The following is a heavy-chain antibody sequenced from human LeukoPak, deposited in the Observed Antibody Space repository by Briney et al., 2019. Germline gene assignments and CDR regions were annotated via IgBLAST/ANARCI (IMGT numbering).Heavy chain of an antibody. CDR3: ASIAARRLDYYYYMDV. Sequence: PSETLSLTCSVSGGSISSYYWSWIRQPAGKGLEWIGRIYTSGSTNYNPSLKSRVTISVDTSKNQFSLKLSSVTAADTAVYYCASIAARRLDYYYYMDVWGKGTTVTVSS. V-gene: IGHV4-4*07. CDR2: IYTSGST. CDR1: GGSISSYY. J-gene: IGHJ6*03. D-gene: IGHD6-6*01.